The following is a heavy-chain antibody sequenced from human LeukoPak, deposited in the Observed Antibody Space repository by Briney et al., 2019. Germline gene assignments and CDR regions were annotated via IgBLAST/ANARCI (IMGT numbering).Heavy chain of an antibody. CDR1: GGSISSSSYY. V-gene: IGHV4-39*01. CDR3: ARHGMLAYCGGDCYYPFDY. CDR2: IYYSGST. J-gene: IGHJ4*02. D-gene: IGHD2-21*02. Sequence: SETLSLTCTVSGGSISSSSYYWGWIRQPPGKGLEWIGSIYYSGSTYYNPSLKSRVTISVDTSKDQFSLKLSSVAAADTAVYYCARHGMLAYCGGDCYYPFDYWGQGTLVTVSS.